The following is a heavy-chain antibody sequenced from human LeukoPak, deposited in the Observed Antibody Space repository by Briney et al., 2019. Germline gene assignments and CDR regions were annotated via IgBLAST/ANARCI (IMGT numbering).Heavy chain of an antibody. CDR1: GGSISGYY. Sequence: NPSETLSLTCTVSGGSISGYYWNWIRQPPGKGLEWIGYIYYSGSTNYNPSLKSRVTMSVDTSKNQFSLKLSSVTAADTAVYYCASARWQPLVRDWGQGTLVTVSS. D-gene: IGHD6-13*01. V-gene: IGHV4-59*08. CDR3: ASARWQPLVRD. CDR2: IYYSGST. J-gene: IGHJ4*02.